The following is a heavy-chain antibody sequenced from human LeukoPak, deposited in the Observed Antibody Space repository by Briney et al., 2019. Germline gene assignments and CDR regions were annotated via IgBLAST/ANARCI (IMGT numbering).Heavy chain of an antibody. J-gene: IGHJ4*02. D-gene: IGHD1-14*01. CDR2: LYSDGNT. Sequence: GGSLRLSCAASGFTVITNDMTWVRQAPGKGLEWVSVLYSDGNTKYADSVQGRFTISRDNSKNTLYLEMNSLSPDETAVYYCARGVEPLAANTLAYWGQGTLVTVSS. V-gene: IGHV3-53*01. CDR1: GFTVITND. CDR3: ARGVEPLAANTLAY.